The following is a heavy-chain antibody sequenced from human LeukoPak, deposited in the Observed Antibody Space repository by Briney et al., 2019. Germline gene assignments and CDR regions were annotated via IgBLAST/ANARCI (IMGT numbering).Heavy chain of an antibody. CDR2: INPNSGGT. V-gene: IGHV1-2*02. CDR3: ARGVGWDSSGYYDY. J-gene: IGHJ4*02. D-gene: IGHD3-22*01. Sequence: ASVKASCKASGYTFTGYYMHWVRQAPGQGLEWMGWINPNSGGTNYAQKFQGRVTMTRDTSISTAYMELSRLRSDDTAVYYCARGVGWDSSGYYDYWGQGTLVTVSS. CDR1: GYTFTGYY.